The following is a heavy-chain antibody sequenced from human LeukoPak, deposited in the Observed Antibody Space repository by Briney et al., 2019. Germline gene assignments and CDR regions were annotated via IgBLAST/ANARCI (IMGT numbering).Heavy chain of an antibody. CDR3: ARESTLNYYDSSGYLDY. D-gene: IGHD3-22*01. CDR1: GGTFSSYA. Sequence: SVKVSCKASGGTFSSYAISWVRQAPGQGLEWMGRIIPILGIANYAQKFQGRVTITADKSTSTAYMELSSLRSEDTAVYYCARESTLNYYDSSGYLDYWGQGTLVTVSS. J-gene: IGHJ4*02. V-gene: IGHV1-69*04. CDR2: IIPILGIA.